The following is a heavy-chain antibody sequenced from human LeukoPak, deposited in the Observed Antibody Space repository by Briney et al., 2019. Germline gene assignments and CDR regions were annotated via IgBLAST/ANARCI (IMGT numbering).Heavy chain of an antibody. Sequence: PVKVSCKASGGTFSSYAISWVRQAPGQGLEWMGGIIPIFGTANYAQKFQGRVTITTDESTSTAYMELSSLRSEDTAVYYCARTMVRGVINYYYYYYMDVWGKGTTVTVSS. CDR2: IIPIFGTA. J-gene: IGHJ6*03. CDR1: GGTFSSYA. D-gene: IGHD3-10*01. V-gene: IGHV1-69*05. CDR3: ARTMVRGVINYYYYYYMDV.